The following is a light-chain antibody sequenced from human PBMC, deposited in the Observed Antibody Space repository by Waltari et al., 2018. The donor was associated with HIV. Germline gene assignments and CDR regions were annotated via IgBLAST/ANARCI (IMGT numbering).Light chain of an antibody. CDR1: QNVNNNY. J-gene: IGKJ5*01. CDR3: QQYGRSPIT. CDR2: GAS. Sequence: EIVLTQSPGTLSLSPGERVTLSCRASQNVNNNYLAWYQHKPRQAPRLLIYGASSRATDIPDRVSGSGSGTDFTLIISRLEPEDFAVYYCQQYGRSPITFGQGTRLEIK. V-gene: IGKV3-20*01.